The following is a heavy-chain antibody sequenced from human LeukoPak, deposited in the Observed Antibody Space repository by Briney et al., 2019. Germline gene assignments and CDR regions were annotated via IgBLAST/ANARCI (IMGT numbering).Heavy chain of an antibody. Sequence: PGRSLRLSCAASGFTFSSCAMHWVRQAPGKGLEWVAVIWYDGRNKYYTDSVRGRFTISRDNSKNTLYLQMNSLRAEGTAVYYCAKAKIDYGSGSYGYFDYWGQGTLVTVSS. D-gene: IGHD3-10*01. J-gene: IGHJ4*02. CDR2: IWYDGRNK. V-gene: IGHV3-33*06. CDR1: GFTFSSCA. CDR3: AKAKIDYGSGSYGYFDY.